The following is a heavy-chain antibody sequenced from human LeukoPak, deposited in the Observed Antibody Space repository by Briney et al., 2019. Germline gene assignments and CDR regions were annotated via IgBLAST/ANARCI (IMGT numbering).Heavy chain of an antibody. CDR1: GYTFTSYY. D-gene: IGHD3-10*01. Sequence: GASVKVSCKASGYTFTSYYMHWVRQAPGQGLEWMGIINPSGGSTSYAQKFQGRDTMTRDTSTSTVYMELSSLRSEDTAVYYCARDLGYGSGSYQFDYWGQGTLVTVSS. V-gene: IGHV1-46*01. J-gene: IGHJ4*02. CDR2: INPSGGST. CDR3: ARDLGYGSGSYQFDY.